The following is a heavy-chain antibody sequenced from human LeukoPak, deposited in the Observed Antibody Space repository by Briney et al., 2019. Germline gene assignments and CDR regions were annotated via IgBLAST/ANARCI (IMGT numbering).Heavy chain of an antibody. D-gene: IGHD6-13*01. V-gene: IGHV3-74*01. J-gene: IGHJ4*02. CDR3: ARDVGAGMAAAFDF. Sequence: GGSLRLSCAASGFTFSSYWMHWVRQAPGKGLVWVSRINTDGSSTSYADSVKGRFTISRDNAKNTLYLQMNSLRAEDTAVYYCARDVGAGMAAAFDFWGQGTLVTVSS. CDR2: INTDGSST. CDR1: GFTFSSYW.